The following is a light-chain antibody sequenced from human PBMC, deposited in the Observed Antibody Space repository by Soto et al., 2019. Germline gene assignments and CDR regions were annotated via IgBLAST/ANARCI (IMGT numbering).Light chain of an antibody. J-gene: IGLJ1*01. V-gene: IGLV2-14*01. CDR2: EVS. Sequence: QSALTQPASVSGSPGQSITISCTGTSSDVGGYNSVSWYQQHPGKATKLMIYEVSNRPSGVSNRLSGSKSGNTASLTISGLQAEDEADYYCSSYTSSSTPYVFGTGTKLTVL. CDR1: SSDVGGYNS. CDR3: SSYTSSSTPYV.